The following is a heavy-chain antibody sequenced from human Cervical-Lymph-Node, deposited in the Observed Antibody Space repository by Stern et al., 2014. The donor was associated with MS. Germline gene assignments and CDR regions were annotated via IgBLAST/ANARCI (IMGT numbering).Heavy chain of an antibody. CDR1: GFNFSSYA. V-gene: IGHV3-30-3*01. Sequence: VQLVQSGGGVVQPGRALRLSCAATGFNFSSYAMQWVRQAPGKGLEWLAVISYDGSKAYYTESGKGRFTVSRDNSKNTLFLQVSSLRPEDTAEYYCARDLVWFGELDWGAMDVWGHGTTVTVSS. D-gene: IGHD3-10*01. CDR3: ARDLVWFGELDWGAMDV. CDR2: ISYDGSKA. J-gene: IGHJ6*02.